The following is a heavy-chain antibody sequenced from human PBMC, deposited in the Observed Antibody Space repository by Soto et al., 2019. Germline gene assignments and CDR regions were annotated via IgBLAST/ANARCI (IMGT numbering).Heavy chain of an antibody. CDR2: ISSNGGST. V-gene: IGHV3-64D*08. CDR3: VKPYSSSWFLVGHYFDY. J-gene: IGHJ4*02. Sequence: GGSLRLSCSASGFTFSSYAMHWVRQAPGKGLEYVSAISSNGGSTYYADSVKGRFTISRDNSKNTLYLQMSSLRAEDTAVYYCVKPYSSSWFLVGHYFDYWGQGTLVTSPQ. CDR1: GFTFSSYA. D-gene: IGHD6-13*01.